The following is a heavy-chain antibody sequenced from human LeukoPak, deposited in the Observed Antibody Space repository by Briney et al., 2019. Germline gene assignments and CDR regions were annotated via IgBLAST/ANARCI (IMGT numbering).Heavy chain of an antibody. V-gene: IGHV4-34*01. D-gene: IGHD5-24*01. CDR1: GGFFSGYY. Sequence: PSETLSLTCAVYGGFFSGYYWSWIRQPPGEGLEWIGEINHSGSTNYNPSLKSRVTISVDTSKNQFSLKVSSVTAADTAVYYCARGGRWLPATAWGQGTLVSVSS. CDR2: INHSGST. CDR3: ARGGRWLPATA. J-gene: IGHJ5*02.